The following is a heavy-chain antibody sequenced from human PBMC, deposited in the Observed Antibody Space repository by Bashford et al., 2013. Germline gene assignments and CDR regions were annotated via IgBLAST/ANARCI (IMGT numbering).Heavy chain of an antibody. CDR1: GGSFSSYA. CDR2: HPWSLLH. V-gene: IGHV1-69*13. J-gene: IGHJ4*02. D-gene: IGHD6-19*01. Sequence: SVKVSCKASGGSFSSYAINWVRQAPGTRGSSGWGGDHPWSLLHQITHKKFQGGRVTITADEIHDHNLQMNSLRAEDTAVYYCASGYSSGWTGSDYFDYWGPGNPGHPSPQ. CDR3: ASGYSSGWTGSDYFDY.